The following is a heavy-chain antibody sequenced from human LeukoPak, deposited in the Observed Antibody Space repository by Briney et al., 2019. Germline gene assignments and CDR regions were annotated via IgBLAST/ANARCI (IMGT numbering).Heavy chain of an antibody. CDR1: GYTFTGYY. D-gene: IGHD4-11*01. J-gene: IGHJ4*02. Sequence: GASVKVSCKASGYTFTGYYMHWVRQAPGQGLEWMGWINPNSGGTICAQKFQGRVTMTRDTSISTAYMDLSRLRSDDTAMYYCAKGTTVVPNFDYWGQGTLVTVSS. CDR2: INPNSGGT. CDR3: AKGTTVVPNFDY. V-gene: IGHV1-2*02.